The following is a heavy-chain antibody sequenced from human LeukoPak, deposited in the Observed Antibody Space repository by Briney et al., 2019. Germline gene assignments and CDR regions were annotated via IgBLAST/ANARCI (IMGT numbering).Heavy chain of an antibody. Sequence: EGSLRLSCAASGFTFSDYYMSWIRQAPGKGLEWVSYISGSSSNTKYADSVKGRFTISRDNAKNSLYLQLNSLTADDTAVYYCARELRGSGFDPWGQGTLVTVSA. D-gene: IGHD6-19*01. J-gene: IGHJ5*02. CDR1: GFTFSDYY. CDR2: ISGSSSNT. V-gene: IGHV3-11*06. CDR3: ARELRGSGFDP.